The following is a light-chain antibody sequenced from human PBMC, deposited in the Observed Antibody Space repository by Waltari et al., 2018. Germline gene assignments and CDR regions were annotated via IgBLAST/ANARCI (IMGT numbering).Light chain of an antibody. Sequence: QSALTQPASVSGSPGQSITISCTGTSSDVGGYNYVSWYQQHPGKAPKLMIYDVSNRPSGVSNRFSGSKSGNTASLTISGLQAEDEAHYYCSSYISSDTLERFGGGTSLTV. CDR3: SSYISSDTLER. CDR2: DVS. CDR1: SSDVGGYNY. V-gene: IGLV2-14*03. J-gene: IGLJ2*01.